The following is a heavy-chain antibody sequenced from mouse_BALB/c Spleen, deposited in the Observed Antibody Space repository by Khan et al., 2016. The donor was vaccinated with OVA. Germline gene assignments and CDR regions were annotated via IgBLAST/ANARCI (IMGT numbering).Heavy chain of an antibody. D-gene: IGHD2-1*01. CDR1: GYTFTSYY. Sequence: VQLQESGAELVKPGASVRLSCKASGYTFTSYYLYWVKQRPGQGLEWIGDINPSNGGTNFNEKFKSKATLTVDKSSSTAYMQLSSLTPEDSAVYYCTRSGYGTFAYWGQGTLVTVSA. V-gene: IGHV1S81*02. CDR2: INPSNGGT. J-gene: IGHJ3*01. CDR3: TRSGYGTFAY.